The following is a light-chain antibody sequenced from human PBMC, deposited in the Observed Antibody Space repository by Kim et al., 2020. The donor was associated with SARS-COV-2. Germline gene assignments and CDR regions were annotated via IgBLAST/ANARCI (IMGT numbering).Light chain of an antibody. V-gene: IGKV1-13*02. CDR2: FAS. CDR1: QGINNA. Sequence: AIQLTQSPSSLSASVGDRVTFTYRPSQGINNALAWYQLKPGKTPKLLIYFASTLEGGVPSRFSGSGSGTDFTLTISSLQPEDFATYFCQQFYTYPLTFGGGTKVDIK. CDR3: QQFYTYPLT. J-gene: IGKJ4*01.